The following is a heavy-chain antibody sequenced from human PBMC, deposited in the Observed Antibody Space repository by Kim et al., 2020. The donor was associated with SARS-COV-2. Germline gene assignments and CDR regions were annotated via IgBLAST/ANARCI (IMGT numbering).Heavy chain of an antibody. CDR1: GGSISSGGYS. J-gene: IGHJ5*02. V-gene: IGHV4-30-2*01. CDR2: IYHSGST. CDR3: ARAHPGITMVSDWFDP. D-gene: IGHD3-10*01. Sequence: SETLSLTCAVSGGSISSGGYSWSWIRQPPGKGLEWIGYIYHSGSTYYNPSLKSRVTISVDRSKNQFSLKLSSVTAADTAVYYCARAHPGITMVSDWFDPWGQGTLVTVSS.